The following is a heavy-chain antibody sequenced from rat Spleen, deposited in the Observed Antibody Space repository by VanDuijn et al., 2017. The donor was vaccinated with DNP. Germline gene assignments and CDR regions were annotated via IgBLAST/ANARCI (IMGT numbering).Heavy chain of an antibody. CDR1: GFTFNDHY. CDR2: ISTGGVNT. Sequence: EVKLVESGGGLVQPGRSLKLSCAASGFTFNDHYMAWVRQAPTKGLEWVASISTGGVNTYYRDSVKGRFTISRDNAKSTLYLQMDSLRSEETATYYCARVQVGYYAMDAWGQGTSVTVSS. J-gene: IGHJ4*01. V-gene: IGHV5S11*01. D-gene: IGHD1-1*01. CDR3: ARVQVGYYAMDA.